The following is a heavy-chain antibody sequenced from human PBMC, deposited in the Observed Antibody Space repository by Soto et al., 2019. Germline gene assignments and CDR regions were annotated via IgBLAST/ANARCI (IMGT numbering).Heavy chain of an antibody. Sequence: SETLSLTCTVSGGSISSSSYYWGGIRQPPGKGLEWIGSIYYSGSTYYNPSLKSRVTISVDTSKNQFSLKLSSVTAADTAVYYCARQGIVLMVYANWFDPWGQGTLVTVS. D-gene: IGHD2-8*01. J-gene: IGHJ5*02. CDR3: ARQGIVLMVYANWFDP. CDR2: IYYSGST. CDR1: GGSISSSSYY. V-gene: IGHV4-39*01.